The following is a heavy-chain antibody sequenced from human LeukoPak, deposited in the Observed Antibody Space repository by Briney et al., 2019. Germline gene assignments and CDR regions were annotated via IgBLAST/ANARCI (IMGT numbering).Heavy chain of an antibody. J-gene: IGHJ4*02. D-gene: IGHD4-17*01. CDR2: IWYDGSNK. Sequence: GGSLRLSCAVSGFTFSSYGMHWVRQAPGKGLEWVAVIWYDGSNKYYADSVKGRFTISRDNSKNTLYLQMNSLRAEDTAVYCCARAPPPWGDYPFFDYWGQGTLVTVSS. CDR3: ARAPPPWGDYPFFDY. CDR1: GFTFSSYG. V-gene: IGHV3-33*01.